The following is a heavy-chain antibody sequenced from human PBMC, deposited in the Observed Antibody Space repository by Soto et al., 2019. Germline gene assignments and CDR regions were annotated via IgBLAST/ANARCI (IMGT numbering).Heavy chain of an antibody. V-gene: IGHV3-23*01. CDR3: TKRVSGFEI. J-gene: IGHJ3*02. CDR2: ITASGATT. CDR1: GFTFSNYA. Sequence: EVQMLESGGGLVQPGGSLRLSCAASGFTFSNYALSWVRQAPGKGLEWVSSITASGATTYYADAVKGRFTVSRDRSKDTVYLQMDSLRAEDTAVYYCTKRVSGFEIWGQGTMVTVSS. D-gene: IGHD6-19*01.